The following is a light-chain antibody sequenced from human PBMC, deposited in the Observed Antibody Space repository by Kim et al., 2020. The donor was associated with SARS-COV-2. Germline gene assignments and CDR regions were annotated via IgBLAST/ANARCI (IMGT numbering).Light chain of an antibody. CDR2: DVT. CDR3: CSYAASYNVR. V-gene: IGLV2-11*01. J-gene: IGLJ2*01. CDR1: SSDVGGYDY. Sequence: LTQPRSLSGSPGQSVTITCTGSSSDVGGYDYVSWYQQHRGNAPKLLIYDVTKRPAGVPDHFSGSKSGNTAFLTISGLQAEDEADYYCCSYAASYNVRFGGGTQLTVL.